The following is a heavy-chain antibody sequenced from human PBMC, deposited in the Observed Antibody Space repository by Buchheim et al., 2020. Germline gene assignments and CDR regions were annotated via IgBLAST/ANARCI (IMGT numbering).Heavy chain of an antibody. D-gene: IGHD2-2*01. J-gene: IGHJ5*02. CDR2: IYYRGSS. Sequence: QVQLQESGPGLVKPSETLSLTCTVSGGSVSSGSYYWSWIRQPPGKGLEWIGYIYYRGSSKYNPSLKRRVTISVDTSTNQFSLKLSSVTATETAVYNCARVSKDIVVVPAARWFDPWGQGT. V-gene: IGHV4-61*01. CDR1: GGSVSSGSYY. CDR3: ARVSKDIVVVPAARWFDP.